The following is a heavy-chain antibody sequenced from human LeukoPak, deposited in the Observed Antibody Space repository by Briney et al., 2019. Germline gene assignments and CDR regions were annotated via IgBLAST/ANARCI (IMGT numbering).Heavy chain of an antibody. CDR2: IGNTGRTI. Sequence: GSLRLSCAASGFTFGSYEMNWVRQAPGRGLEWVSYIGNTGRTIYYADSVQGRFTISRDNAKNSLYLQMNSLRAEDTAIYYSVRGHRYFFDFRGQGTLVTVSS. J-gene: IGHJ4*02. V-gene: IGHV3-48*03. CDR3: VRGHRYFFDF. CDR1: GFTFGSYE. D-gene: IGHD1-14*01.